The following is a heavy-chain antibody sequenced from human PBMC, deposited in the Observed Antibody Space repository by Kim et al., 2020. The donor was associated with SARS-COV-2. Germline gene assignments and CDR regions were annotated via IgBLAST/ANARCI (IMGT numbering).Heavy chain of an antibody. V-gene: IGHV3-7*04. Sequence: NYYVDSVKGRFTSSRDNAKNSLYLQMNSLRAEDTAVYYCARLGSSSWHFDYWGQGTLVTVSS. J-gene: IGHJ4*02. D-gene: IGHD6-13*01. CDR3: ARLGSSSWHFDY. CDR2: N.